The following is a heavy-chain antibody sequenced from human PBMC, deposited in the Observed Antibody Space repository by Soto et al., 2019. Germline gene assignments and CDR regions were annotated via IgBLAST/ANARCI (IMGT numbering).Heavy chain of an antibody. CDR1: GGSLSGYY. Sequence: SETLSLTCAVYGGSLSGYYWSWIRQPPGKGLEWIGEINHSGSTNYNPSLKSRVTISVDTSKNQFSLKLSSVTAADTAVYYCARFLGGSSSWYYYYGMDVWGQGTTVTVSS. CDR2: INHSGST. D-gene: IGHD6-13*01. V-gene: IGHV4-34*01. CDR3: ARFLGGSSSWYYYYGMDV. J-gene: IGHJ6*02.